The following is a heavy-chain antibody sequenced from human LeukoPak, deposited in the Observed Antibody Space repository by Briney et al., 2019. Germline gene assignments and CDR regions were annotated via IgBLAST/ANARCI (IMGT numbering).Heavy chain of an antibody. Sequence: GGSLRLSCEASGFTFSGYDMHWVRQATGKGLEWVSAIGTTGDTYYSDSVRGRFTISRENAKNSLDLQMNSLRAGGTAVYYCARSPSYSSSWYALDSWGQGTLVTVSS. CDR2: IGTTGDT. CDR1: GFTFSGYD. J-gene: IGHJ4*02. D-gene: IGHD6-13*01. V-gene: IGHV3-13*01. CDR3: ARSPSYSSSWYALDS.